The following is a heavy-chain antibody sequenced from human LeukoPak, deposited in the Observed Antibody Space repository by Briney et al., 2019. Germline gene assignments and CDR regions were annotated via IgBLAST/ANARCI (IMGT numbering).Heavy chain of an antibody. Sequence: GRSLRLSCAASGFTFSSYAMHWVRQAPGKGLEWVAVISYDGSNKYYADSVKGRFTISRDNSKNTLYLQMNSLRAEDTAVYYCARDRSYGSGSYYYGMDVWGQGTTVTVSS. V-gene: IGHV3-30-3*01. CDR2: ISYDGSNK. D-gene: IGHD3-10*01. CDR1: GFTFSSYA. CDR3: ARDRSYGSGSYYYGMDV. J-gene: IGHJ6*02.